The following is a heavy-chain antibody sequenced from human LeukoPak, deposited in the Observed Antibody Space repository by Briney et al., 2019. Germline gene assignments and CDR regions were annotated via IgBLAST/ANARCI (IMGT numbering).Heavy chain of an antibody. V-gene: IGHV1-8*02. CDR2: MNPNSGNT. CDR1: GYTFTSYD. D-gene: IGHD1-1*01. Sequence: EASVKVSCKASGYTFTSYDINWVRQATGQGLEWMGWMNPNSGNTGYAQKFQGRVTMTRDTSTSTVYMELSSLRSEDTAVYYCARVKARTYRDAFDIWGQGTMVTVSS. J-gene: IGHJ3*02. CDR3: ARVKARTYRDAFDI.